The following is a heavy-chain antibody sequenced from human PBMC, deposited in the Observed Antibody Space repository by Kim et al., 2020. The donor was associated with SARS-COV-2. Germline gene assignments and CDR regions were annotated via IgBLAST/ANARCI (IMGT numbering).Heavy chain of an antibody. CDR3: TAPDGLRFVDWLKPGVDV. D-gene: IGHD3-3*01. CDR2: IKSKSDGGTT. Sequence: GGSLRLSCAASGFDFRRAWMTWVRQAPGKGLEWVGRIKSKSDGGTTEYAAPVKGRFTISRDDSKKSVYLQLNSLGSEDTGIYYCTAPDGLRFVDWLKPGVDVWGQGTTVIVSS. CDR1: GFDFRRAW. J-gene: IGHJ6*02. V-gene: IGHV3-15*05.